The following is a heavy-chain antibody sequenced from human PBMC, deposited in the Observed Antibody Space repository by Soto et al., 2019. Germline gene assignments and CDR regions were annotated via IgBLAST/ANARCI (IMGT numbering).Heavy chain of an antibody. V-gene: IGHV3-74*01. CDR2: INSDGSST. CDR3: ARERGWFGEYNLDY. D-gene: IGHD3-10*01. J-gene: IGHJ4*02. Sequence: EVQLVESGGGLVQPGGSLRLSCAASGFTFSSYWMHWVRQAPGKGLVWVSRINSDGSSTSYADSVKGRFTISRDNAKNTLYLQMNSLGAEDTAVYYCARERGWFGEYNLDYWGQGTLVTVSS. CDR1: GFTFSSYW.